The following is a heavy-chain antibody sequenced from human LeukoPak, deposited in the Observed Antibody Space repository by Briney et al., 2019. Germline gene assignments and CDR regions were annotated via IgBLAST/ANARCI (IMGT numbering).Heavy chain of an antibody. V-gene: IGHV4-39*07. J-gene: IGHJ3*02. D-gene: IGHD1-1*01. CDR3: ARVKGVVQKLSDAFDI. Sequence: SETLSLTCTVSGGSISSSSYYWGWIRQPPGKGLEWIGSIYYSGSTYYNPSLKSRVTISVDTSKNQFSLKLSSVTAADTAVYYCARVKGVVQKLSDAFDIWGQGTMVTVSS. CDR1: GGSISSSSYY. CDR2: IYYSGST.